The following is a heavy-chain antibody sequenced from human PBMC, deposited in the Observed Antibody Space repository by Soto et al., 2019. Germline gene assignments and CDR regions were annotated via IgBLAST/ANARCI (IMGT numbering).Heavy chain of an antibody. Sequence: PSETLSLTCTVSGGSVNSDYYYWTWIRQPPGKGLEWIGYIYQSGTTNYNASLKSRVTISIDTSKNQFFLKLNSVTAADTAVYYCARDSSGRHDYWGQGTLVTVSS. V-gene: IGHV4-61*01. CDR2: IYQSGTT. J-gene: IGHJ4*02. CDR1: GGSVNSDYYY. D-gene: IGHD3-22*01. CDR3: ARDSSGRHDY.